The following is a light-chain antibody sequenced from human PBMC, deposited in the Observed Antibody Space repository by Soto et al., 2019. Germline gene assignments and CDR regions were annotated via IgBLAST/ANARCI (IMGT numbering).Light chain of an antibody. CDR1: SNDVGAYNY. CDR2: EVS. V-gene: IGLV2-14*01. J-gene: IGLJ1*01. CDR3: SSYTRSTTYV. Sequence: QSALTQPASVSGSPGQSITISCTGTSNDVGAYNYVSWYQQYPGKAPKLMIYEVSNRPSGVSNRFSGSKSGNSASLTISGLQAEDEADYYCSSYTRSTTYVFGAGTKLTVL.